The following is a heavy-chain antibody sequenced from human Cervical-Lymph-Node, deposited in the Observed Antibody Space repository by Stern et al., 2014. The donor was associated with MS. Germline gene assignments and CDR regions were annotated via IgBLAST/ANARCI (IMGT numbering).Heavy chain of an antibody. J-gene: IGHJ4*02. CDR2: IKPSSGVT. CDR3: TRVRGVRDTTTY. CDR1: GYTFTAYY. V-gene: IGHV1-2*06. Sequence: QVQLVQSGAEVKKPGASVRVSCTASGYTFTAYYIHWVRQAPGEGFEWLGRIKPSSGVTLYADNFEGRITMTRDTSNNTAYLDLTSLRFDDTAVYYCTRVRGVRDTTTYWGQGTLVTVSS. D-gene: IGHD3-10*01.